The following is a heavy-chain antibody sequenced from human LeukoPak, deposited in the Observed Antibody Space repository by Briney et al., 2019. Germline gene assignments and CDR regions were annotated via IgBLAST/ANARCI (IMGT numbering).Heavy chain of an antibody. CDR3: ARAPVYYCSGGSCVPNWFDP. Sequence: GASVKVSCKASGYTFTGYYMHWVRQAPGQGLEWMGWINPNSGGTNYAQKFQGRVTMTRDTSISTAYMELSRLRSDDTAVYYCARAPVYYCSGGSCVPNWFDPWGQGTLVTVSS. J-gene: IGHJ5*02. V-gene: IGHV1-2*02. D-gene: IGHD2-15*01. CDR2: INPNSGGT. CDR1: GYTFTGYY.